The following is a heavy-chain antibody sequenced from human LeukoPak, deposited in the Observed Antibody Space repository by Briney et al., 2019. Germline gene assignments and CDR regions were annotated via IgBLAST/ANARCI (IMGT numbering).Heavy chain of an antibody. Sequence: SSETLSLTCTVSGGSISSYYWSWIRQPPGKGLEWIGYIYYSGSTNYNPSLKSRVTISVDTSKNQFSLKLSSVTAADTAVYYCTRITVEQLAVTSYYYYGMDVWGQGTTVTVSS. CDR3: TRITVEQLAVTSYYYYGMDV. CDR2: IYYSGST. D-gene: IGHD6-13*01. CDR1: GGSISSYY. J-gene: IGHJ6*02. V-gene: IGHV4-59*01.